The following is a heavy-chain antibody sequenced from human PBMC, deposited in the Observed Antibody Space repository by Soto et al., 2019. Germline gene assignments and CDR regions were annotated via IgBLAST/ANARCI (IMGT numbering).Heavy chain of an antibody. D-gene: IGHD3-22*01. CDR3: AADPYYYDSSDYYSFDK. Sequence: SVKVSCKASGFNFRTTAVQWLRQARGRRLEWIGWIVAGSGNTNYAQNFQERVTITRDMSTSTAYMDVNSLRSEDTAVYYCAADPYYYDSSDYYSFDKCGQGTLVTVSS. CDR1: GFNFRTTA. J-gene: IGHJ4*02. CDR2: IVAGSGNT. V-gene: IGHV1-58*01.